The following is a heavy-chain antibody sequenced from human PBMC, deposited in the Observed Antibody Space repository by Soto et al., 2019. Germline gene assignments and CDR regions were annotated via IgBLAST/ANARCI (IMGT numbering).Heavy chain of an antibody. CDR2: IFSNDEK. CDR3: ARTEGQWLVPGAFDI. CDR1: GFSLINARMG. J-gene: IGHJ3*02. V-gene: IGHV2-26*01. D-gene: IGHD6-19*01. Sequence: QVTLKESGPVLVKPTETLTLTCTVSGFSLINARMGVSWSRQPPGKALEWLANIFSNDEKSYSTSLKSRLTISKDTSKSQVVLTMTNMDPVDTATYFCARTEGQWLVPGAFDIWGQGTMVTVSS.